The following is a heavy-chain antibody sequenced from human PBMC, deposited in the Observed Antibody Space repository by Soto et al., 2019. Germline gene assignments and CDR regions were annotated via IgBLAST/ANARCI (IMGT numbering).Heavy chain of an antibody. V-gene: IGHV3-48*03. Sequence: EVQLVESGGGLVQPGGSLRLSCAASGFSFNTYEMNWVRQAPGKGLEWVSYISSSGSTIYYADSVKGRFTVSRENGKNSLYLQMNSLRAEETAVYYCAYGGSCDYWGQGTQVTVAS. D-gene: IGHD1-26*01. CDR2: ISSSGSTI. CDR1: GFSFNTYE. CDR3: AYGGSCDY. J-gene: IGHJ4*02.